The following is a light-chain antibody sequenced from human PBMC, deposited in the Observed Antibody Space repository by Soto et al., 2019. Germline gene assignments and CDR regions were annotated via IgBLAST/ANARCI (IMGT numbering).Light chain of an antibody. CDR1: RGISTW. Sequence: IQMTQSPSALSASVGDRVTITCRASRGISTWLAWYQQRPGKVPNLLIYDASTLEGGVPSRFSGGGSETEFTLTISSLQPDDFATYYCQHYISYPFTFGPGTKVDIK. CDR3: QHYISYPFT. J-gene: IGKJ3*01. V-gene: IGKV1-5*01. CDR2: DAS.